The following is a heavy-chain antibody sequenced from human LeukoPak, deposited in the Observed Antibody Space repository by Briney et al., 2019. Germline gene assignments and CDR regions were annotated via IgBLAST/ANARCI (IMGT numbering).Heavy chain of an antibody. D-gene: IGHD2/OR15-2a*01. V-gene: IGHV1-2*02. CDR1: GYTFTGYY. CDR3: ARAKDTTEVCADV. Sequence: ASAKVSCKASGYTFTGYYMHWVRQAPGQGLEWMGWINPNNGGTNYGQKFQGRVTMTRDTSISTASMELTRLRSDDTAVYYCARAKDTTEVCADVWGKGTTVTVS. J-gene: IGHJ6*03. CDR2: INPNNGGT.